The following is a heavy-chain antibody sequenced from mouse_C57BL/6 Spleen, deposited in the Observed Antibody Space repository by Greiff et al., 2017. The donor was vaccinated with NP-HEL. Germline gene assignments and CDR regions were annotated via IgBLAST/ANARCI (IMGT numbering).Heavy chain of an antibody. J-gene: IGHJ1*03. CDR3: APLYYGSSYWYFDV. CDR1: GYTFTSYW. Sequence: QVQLKQPGTELVKPGASVKLSCKASGYTFTSYWMHWVKQRPGQGLEWIGNINPSNGGTNYNEKFKSKATLTVDKSSSTAYMQLSSLTSEDSAVYYCAPLYYGSSYWYFDVWGTGTTVTVSS. V-gene: IGHV1-53*01. CDR2: INPSNGGT. D-gene: IGHD1-1*01.